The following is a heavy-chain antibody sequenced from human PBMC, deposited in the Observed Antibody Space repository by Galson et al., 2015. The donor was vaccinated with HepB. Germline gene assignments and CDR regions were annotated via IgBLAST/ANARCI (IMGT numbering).Heavy chain of an antibody. CDR3: ATTPCY. V-gene: IGHV3-15*01. Sequence: SLSLSCAASGFIFSRAWRSWVRQAPGKGLDAIGLFTSQNAGGTTAYATPVKGSFTISRGDSKNTMNLEINSLKPEDTRVYDCATTPCYWGQGTLVPVSS. CDR2: FTSQNAGGTT. CDR1: GFIFSRAW. J-gene: IGHJ4*02.